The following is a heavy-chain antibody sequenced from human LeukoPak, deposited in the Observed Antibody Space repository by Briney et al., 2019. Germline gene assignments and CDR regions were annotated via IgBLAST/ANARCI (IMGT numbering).Heavy chain of an antibody. CDR2: INPNSGGT. CDR1: GYTFTGYY. V-gene: IGHV1-2*02. D-gene: IGHD6-13*01. J-gene: IGHJ5*02. CDR3: ARDGDSSSWYGNYNWFDP. Sequence: GASVKVSCKASGYTFTGYYMHWVRQAPGQGLEWMGWINPNSGGTNYAQKFQGRVTMTGDTSISTAYMELSRLRSDDTAVYYCARDGDSSSWYGNYNWFDPWGQGTLVTVSS.